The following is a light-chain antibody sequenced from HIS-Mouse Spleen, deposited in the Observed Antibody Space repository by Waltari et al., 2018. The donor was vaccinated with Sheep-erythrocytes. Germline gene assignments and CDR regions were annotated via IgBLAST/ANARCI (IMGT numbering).Light chain of an antibody. V-gene: IGLV2-8*01. Sequence: QSALTQPPSASGSPGQSVTISCTGTSSDVGGYNYVSWYQQHPGKAPKLMIYEVSKRPSGVPDRFSGSNSGNTATLTISGTQAMDEADYYCCSYAGSYNHVFATGTKVTVL. CDR1: SSDVGGYNY. CDR3: CSYAGSYNHV. J-gene: IGLJ1*01. CDR2: EVS.